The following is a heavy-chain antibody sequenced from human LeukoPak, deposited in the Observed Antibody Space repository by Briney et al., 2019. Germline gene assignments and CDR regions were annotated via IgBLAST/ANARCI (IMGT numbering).Heavy chain of an antibody. CDR3: AKASEPVVVAASLPYYFDY. J-gene: IGHJ4*02. CDR1: GFTFDDYA. Sequence: GGSLRLSCAASGFTFDDYAMHWVRQAPGKGLEWDSGISWNSGSIGYADSVKGRFTISRDNAKNSLYLQMNSLRAEDTALYYCAKASEPVVVAASLPYYFDYWGQGTLVTVSS. CDR2: ISWNSGSI. D-gene: IGHD2-15*01. V-gene: IGHV3-9*01.